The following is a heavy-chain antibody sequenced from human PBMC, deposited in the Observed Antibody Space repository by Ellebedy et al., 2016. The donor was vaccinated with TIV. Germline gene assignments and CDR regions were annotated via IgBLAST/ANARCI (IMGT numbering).Heavy chain of an antibody. D-gene: IGHD5-12*01. J-gene: IGHJ3*02. Sequence: MPSETLSLTCTVPGGSISSSSYSRGWIRQPPGKGLARIGSIYYRGSTYYNQSLKSRVTISVDTSRNQLSLKLSSVTAADTAVYYCARHFWNIVATLGVWTRPTGAFDIWGQGTMVTVSS. CDR2: IYYRGST. CDR3: ARHFWNIVATLGVWTRPTGAFDI. CDR1: GGSISSSSYS. V-gene: IGHV4-39*01.